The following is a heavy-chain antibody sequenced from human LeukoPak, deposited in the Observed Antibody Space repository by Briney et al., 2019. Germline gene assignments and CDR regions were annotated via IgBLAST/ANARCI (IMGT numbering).Heavy chain of an antibody. J-gene: IGHJ4*02. CDR2: ISYDGSNK. V-gene: IGHV3-30*18. D-gene: IGHD3-3*01. CDR1: GFTFSSYG. CDR3: AKDGGYDFWSGSIDY. Sequence: PGGSLRLSCAASGFTFSSYGMHWVRQAPGKGLEWVAVISYDGSNKYYADSVKGRFTISRDNSKNTLYLQMNSLRVEDTAVYYCAKDGGYDFWSGSIDYWGQGPLVTVSS.